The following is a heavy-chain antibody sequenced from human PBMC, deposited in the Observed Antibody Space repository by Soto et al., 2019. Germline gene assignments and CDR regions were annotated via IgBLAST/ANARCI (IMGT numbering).Heavy chain of an antibody. CDR1: GYTFTGYY. V-gene: IGHV1-2*04. J-gene: IGHJ4*02. Sequence: GASVKVSCKASGYTFTGYYMHGVRQAPGQGLEWMGWINPNSGGTNYAQKFQGWVTMTRDTSISTAYMELSRLRSDDTAVYYCARGGGIEVPAAMPPFHINYFDYWGQGTLVTLSS. CDR2: INPNSGGT. D-gene: IGHD2-2*01. CDR3: ARGGGIEVPAAMPPFHINYFDY.